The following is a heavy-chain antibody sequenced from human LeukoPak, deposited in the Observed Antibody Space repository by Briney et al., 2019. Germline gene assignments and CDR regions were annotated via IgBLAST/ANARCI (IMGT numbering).Heavy chain of an antibody. CDR3: ARHVAAGVGATLVDY. Sequence: SETLSLTCTVSGGSISSYYWSWIRQPPGKGLEWIGSIYYSGSTYYNPSLKSRVTISVDTSKNQFSLKLSSVTAADTAVYYCARHVAAGVGATLVDYWGQGTLVTVSS. V-gene: IGHV4-39*01. J-gene: IGHJ4*02. CDR2: IYYSGST. D-gene: IGHD1-26*01. CDR1: GGSISSYY.